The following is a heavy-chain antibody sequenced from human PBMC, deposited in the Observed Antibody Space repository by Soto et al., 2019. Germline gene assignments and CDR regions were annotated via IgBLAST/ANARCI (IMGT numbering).Heavy chain of an antibody. CDR3: AGNDCRSPSCSGVGDY. D-gene: IGHD2-2*01. CDR2: IGGNNGYT. J-gene: IGHJ4*02. Sequence: GGSLRLSCAASGFTFSNYAMTWVRQAAGRGLEWVSTIGGNNGYTYYADSVKGRFTISRDNSKNTLYLQMNSLRAEDTAVYYCAGNDCRSPSCSGVGDYWGQGTLVTVSS. CDR1: GFTFSNYA. V-gene: IGHV3-23*01.